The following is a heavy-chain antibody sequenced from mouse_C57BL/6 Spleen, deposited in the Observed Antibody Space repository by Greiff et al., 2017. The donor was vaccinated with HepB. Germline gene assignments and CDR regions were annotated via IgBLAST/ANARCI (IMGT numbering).Heavy chain of an antibody. CDR3: ARSEPTTVVGRYAMDY. V-gene: IGHV1-19*01. CDR2: INPYNGGT. D-gene: IGHD1-1*01. CDR1: GYTFTDYY. J-gene: IGHJ4*01. Sequence: EVQLQQSGPVLVKPGASVKMSCKASGYTFTDYYMNWVKQSHGKSLEWIGVINPYNGGTSYNQKFKGKATLTVDKSSSTAYMELNSLTSEDSAVYYCARSEPTTVVGRYAMDYWGQGTSVTVSS.